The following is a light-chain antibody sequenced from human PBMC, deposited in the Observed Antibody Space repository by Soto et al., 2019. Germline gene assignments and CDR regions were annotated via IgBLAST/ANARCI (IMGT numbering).Light chain of an antibody. Sequence: QSVLTQPASVSGSPGQSITISCTGTSSDVGGYNYVSWYQQHPGKVPKLMIYDVKNRPSGISDRFSGSKSGNTASLTISGIQAEDEADYYCSSWTSGSTPFVFGTGTKLTVL. J-gene: IGLJ1*01. CDR3: SSWTSGSTPFV. CDR2: DVK. V-gene: IGLV2-14*03. CDR1: SSDVGGYNY.